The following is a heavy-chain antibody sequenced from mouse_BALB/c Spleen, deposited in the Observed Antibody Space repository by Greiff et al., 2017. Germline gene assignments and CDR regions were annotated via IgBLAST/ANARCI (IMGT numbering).Heavy chain of an antibody. V-gene: IGHV1-42*01. CDR1: GYSFTGYC. CDR2: INPYNGAT. CDR3: ARSNDVEYAMDY. D-gene: IGHD2-12*01. Sequence: VQLQQSGPELVKPGASVKISCKASGYSFTGYCMHWVKQSPVKSLEWIGRINPYNGATSYNQNFKDKASLTADKSSSTAYMQLHSLTSEDSAVYYCARSNDVEYAMDYWGQGTSVTVSS. J-gene: IGHJ4*01.